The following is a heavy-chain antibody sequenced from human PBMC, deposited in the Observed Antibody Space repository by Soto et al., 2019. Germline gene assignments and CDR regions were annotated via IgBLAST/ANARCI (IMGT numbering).Heavy chain of an antibody. CDR2: ISSRSDYI. CDR3: TRGASAPRTETQPNGGGMDV. J-gene: IGHJ6*01. V-gene: IGHV3-21*04. D-gene: IGHD7-27*01. CDR1: GFTFMGYT. Sequence: GVSLRLSCRASGFTFMGYTMNWVRQSPGKGLEWVSSISSRSDYIHYADSVKGRFTISRDNAENSLFLELTSLRVDDTALYYCTRGASAPRTETQPNGGGMDVWGQGTTVIVSS.